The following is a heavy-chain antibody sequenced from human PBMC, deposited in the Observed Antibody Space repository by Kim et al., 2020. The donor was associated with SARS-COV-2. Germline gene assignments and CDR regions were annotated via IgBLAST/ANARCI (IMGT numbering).Heavy chain of an antibody. CDR3: ATCASQLPCYNWFDP. V-gene: IGHV1-24*01. J-gene: IGHJ5*02. Sequence: ASVKVSCKVSGYTLTELSMHWVRQAPGKGLEWMGGFDPEDGETIYAQKFQGRVTMTEDTSTDTAYMELSSLRSEDTAVYYCATCASQLPCYNWFDPWGQGTLVTVSS. CDR1: GYTLTELS. CDR2: FDPEDGET. D-gene: IGHD1-7*01.